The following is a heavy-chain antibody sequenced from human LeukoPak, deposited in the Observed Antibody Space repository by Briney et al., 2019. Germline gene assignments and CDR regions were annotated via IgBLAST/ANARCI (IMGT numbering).Heavy chain of an antibody. Sequence: ADTVSHTCTVSGLSISSCRYHWLWLRQPPGKALEWIGSIYYTWSTYYNPSPKSLFVISVDTSKNQFSLKLSSVTAADTAVYYCARHISLGYSDFDYWGQGTLVTVSS. CDR3: ARHISLGYSDFDY. CDR2: IYYTWST. J-gene: IGHJ4*02. D-gene: IGHD2-15*01. CDR1: GLSISSCRYH. V-gene: IGHV4-39*01.